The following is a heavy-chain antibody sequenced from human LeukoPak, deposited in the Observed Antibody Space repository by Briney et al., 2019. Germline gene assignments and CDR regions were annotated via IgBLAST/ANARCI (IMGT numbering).Heavy chain of an antibody. CDR2: ISYDGSVK. CDR3: ARDLSENYSADY. CDR1: GFTFRTHA. V-gene: IGHV3-30*04. D-gene: IGHD3-10*01. J-gene: IGHJ4*02. Sequence: GGSLRLSCAASGFTFRTHAMHWVRQAPGKGLEWVTFISYDGSVKYYIDSVKGRFTISRDNSKNTLYLQMNSLRAEDTSLYYCARDLSENYSADYWGQGTLVTVSS.